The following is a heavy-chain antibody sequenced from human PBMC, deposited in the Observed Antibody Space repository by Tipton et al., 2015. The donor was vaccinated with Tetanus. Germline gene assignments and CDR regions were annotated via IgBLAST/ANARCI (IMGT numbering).Heavy chain of an antibody. CDR2: ITGSGGST. J-gene: IGHJ4*02. CDR3: ATTHPLRD. D-gene: IGHD3-10*01. CDR1: GFTFTNSA. Sequence: SLRLSCTASGFTFTNSAMSWVRQAPGKGLEWVSAITGSGGSTYYADSVKGRFTISRDNSKNTLYLQMNSLRAEDTAVYYCATTHPLRDWGQGTLVAVSS. V-gene: IGHV3-23*01.